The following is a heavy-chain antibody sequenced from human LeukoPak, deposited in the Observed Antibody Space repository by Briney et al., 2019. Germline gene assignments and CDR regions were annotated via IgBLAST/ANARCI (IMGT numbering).Heavy chain of an antibody. V-gene: IGHV3-30-3*01. CDR2: ISYDGSNK. Sequence: GRSLRLSCAASGFTFSSYAMHWVRQAPGKGLEWVAVISYDGSNKYYADSVKGRFTISRDNSKNTLYLQMNSLRAEDTAVYYCARDGAVAVAGTYWFDPWGQGTLVTVSS. CDR3: ARDGAVAVAGTYWFDP. CDR1: GFTFSSYA. D-gene: IGHD6-19*01. J-gene: IGHJ5*02.